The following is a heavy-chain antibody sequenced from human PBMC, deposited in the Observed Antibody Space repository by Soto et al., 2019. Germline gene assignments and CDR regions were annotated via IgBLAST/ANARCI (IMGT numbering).Heavy chain of an antibody. V-gene: IGHV1-69*13. CDR1: GGTFSSYA. J-gene: IGHJ6*02. D-gene: IGHD3-10*01. CDR2: IIPIFGTA. CDR3: AFGLGGAGELFPYYYYGMDV. Sequence: ASVKVSCKASGGTFSSYAISWVRQAPGQGLEWMGGIIPIFGTANYAQKFQGRVTITADESTSTAYMELSSLRSEDTAVYYCAFGLGGAGELFPYYYYGMDVWGQGTTVTVSS.